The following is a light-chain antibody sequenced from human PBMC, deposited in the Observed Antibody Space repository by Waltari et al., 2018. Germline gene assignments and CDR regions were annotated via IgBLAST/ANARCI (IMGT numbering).Light chain of an antibody. CDR1: QGIRND. CDR2: TAS. Sequence: AIQMTQSPSSLFASVGDRVTITRRASQGIRNDLGWYQQKPGKAPKLLIYTASSLHSGVPSRFSGSGSGTEFTLTISSLQPEDFATYYCLQDYSFPRTFGQGTKVEI. V-gene: IGKV1-6*01. J-gene: IGKJ1*01. CDR3: LQDYSFPRT.